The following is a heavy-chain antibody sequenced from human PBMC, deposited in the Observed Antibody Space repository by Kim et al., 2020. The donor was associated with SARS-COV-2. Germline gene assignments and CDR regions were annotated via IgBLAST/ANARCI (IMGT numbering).Heavy chain of an antibody. J-gene: IGHJ5*02. Sequence: ASVKVSCKASGYTFTSHAINWVRQAPGQGLEWMGWINTNTGNPTYAQGFTGRFVFSLDSSVSTAYLQISSLKAEDTALYYCARTVTSSSRGNWFDPWGQGTLVTVSS. CDR3: ARTVTSSSRGNWFDP. D-gene: IGHD2-2*01. V-gene: IGHV7-4-1*02. CDR1: GYTFTSHA. CDR2: INTNTGNP.